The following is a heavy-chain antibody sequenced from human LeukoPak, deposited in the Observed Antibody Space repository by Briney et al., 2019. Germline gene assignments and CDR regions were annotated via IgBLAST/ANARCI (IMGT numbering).Heavy chain of an antibody. Sequence: SETLSLTCTVSGGSISSSSYYWGWIRQPPGKGLEWIGSIYYTGSAYYNPSLKSQVTISVDTSKNHCSLRLSSVTAADTAGYSCARHPARYSYFDYWGQGTLVTAS. J-gene: IGHJ4*02. V-gene: IGHV4-39*01. D-gene: IGHD5-18*01. CDR2: IYYTGSA. CDR1: GGSISSSSYY. CDR3: ARHPARYSYFDY.